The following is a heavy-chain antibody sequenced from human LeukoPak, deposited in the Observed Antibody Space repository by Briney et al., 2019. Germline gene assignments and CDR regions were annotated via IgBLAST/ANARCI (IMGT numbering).Heavy chain of an antibody. J-gene: IGHJ4*02. CDR1: GFSFGSYA. CDR2: ISGRGGST. CDR3: AKDRGSGWTQFDY. D-gene: IGHD6-19*01. V-gene: IGHV3-23*01. Sequence: GGSLRLSCAASGFSFGSYAMSWVRQAPGKGLEWVSAISGRGGSTYYADSVKGRFTISRDNSKNTLYLQMNSLRAEDTAEYCCAKDRGSGWTQFDYWGQGTLVTVSS.